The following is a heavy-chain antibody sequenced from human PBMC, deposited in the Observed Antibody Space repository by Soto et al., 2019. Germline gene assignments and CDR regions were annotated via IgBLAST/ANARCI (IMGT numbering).Heavy chain of an antibody. CDR3: ARVSRRLRYIDY. Sequence: PSETLSVTCTVYGGSISSGDYYWSWIRQPPGKGLEWIGYIYYSGSTYYNPSLKSRVTISVDTSKNQFSLKLSSVTAADTAVYYCARVSRRLRYIDYWGQGTLVTVSS. CDR1: GGSISSGDYY. V-gene: IGHV4-30-4*01. J-gene: IGHJ4*02. D-gene: IGHD5-12*01. CDR2: IYYSGST.